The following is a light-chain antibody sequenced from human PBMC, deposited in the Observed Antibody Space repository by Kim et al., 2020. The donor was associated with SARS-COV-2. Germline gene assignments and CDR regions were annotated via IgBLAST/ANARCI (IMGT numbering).Light chain of an antibody. CDR2: SNN. J-gene: IGLJ3*02. Sequence: QSVLTQPPSASATPGQRVTISCSGSNSNIGSSLVNWYQHLPGTAPKLLIFSNNQRPSGVPDRFYGSKSGTSASLAISGLQSGDEADYYCGTWDGSLKGWVFGGGTQLTVL. V-gene: IGLV1-44*01. CDR1: NSNIGSSL. CDR3: GTWDGSLKGWV.